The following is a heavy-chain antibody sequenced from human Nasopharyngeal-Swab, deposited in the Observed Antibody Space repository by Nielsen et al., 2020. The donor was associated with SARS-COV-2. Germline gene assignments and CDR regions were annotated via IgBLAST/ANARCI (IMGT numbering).Heavy chain of an antibody. Sequence: ASVKVSCKVSGYTLTELSMHWVRQAPGKGLEWMGGFDPEDGETIYAQKFQGRVTMTEHTSTDTAYMELSSLRSEDTAVYYCATSIVVVPAAMRRLVYYYYYGMDVWGQGTTVTVSS. D-gene: IGHD2-2*01. CDR3: ATSIVVVPAAMRRLVYYYYYGMDV. CDR2: FDPEDGET. CDR1: GYTLTELS. J-gene: IGHJ6*02. V-gene: IGHV1-24*01.